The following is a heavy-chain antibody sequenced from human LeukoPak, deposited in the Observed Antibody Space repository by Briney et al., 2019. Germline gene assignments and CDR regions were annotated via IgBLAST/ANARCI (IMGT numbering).Heavy chain of an antibody. J-gene: IGHJ4*02. CDR2: IYSSGFT. Sequence: PSETLSLTCTVSGGSIRSSSYYWAWIRQPPGEGLEWIGSIYSSGFTSYKPSLKSRLTISVDTSKNQFSLKLSSVTAADTAVYYCASIDSSGYYYIDYWGQGTLVTVSS. CDR3: ASIDSSGYYYIDY. D-gene: IGHD3-22*01. CDR1: GGSIRSSSYY. V-gene: IGHV4-39*01.